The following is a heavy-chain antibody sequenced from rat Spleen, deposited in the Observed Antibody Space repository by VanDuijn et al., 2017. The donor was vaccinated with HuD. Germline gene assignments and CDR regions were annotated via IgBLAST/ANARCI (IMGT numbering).Heavy chain of an antibody. Sequence: QVQLKESGPGLVQPSQTLSLTCTVSGFSLTSYHVHWVRQPPGKGLEWIAAISGGGSTYYNSVLKSRLSISRDTSKSQVFLKMNSLQTEDTAMYFCAGQWEGNWFAYWGQGTLVTVSS. CDR1: GFSLTSYH. CDR3: AGQWEGNWFAY. J-gene: IGHJ3*01. D-gene: IGHD1-11*01. CDR2: ISGGGST. V-gene: IGHV2S12*01.